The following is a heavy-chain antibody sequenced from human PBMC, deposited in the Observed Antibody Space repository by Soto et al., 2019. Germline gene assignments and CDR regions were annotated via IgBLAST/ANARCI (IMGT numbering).Heavy chain of an antibody. CDR2: ISYDGSNT. CDR3: AKEGGRSGSYYISSSYYFDY. Sequence: QVQLVESGGGVVQPGRSLRLSCVASGFTFSSYGMHWVRQAPGKGLEWVAMISYDGSNTYYADSVKGRFTISRDNSKNTLYLQMNSLRAEDTSVYYCAKEGGRSGSYYISSSYYFDYWGQGTLVTVSS. D-gene: IGHD1-26*01. CDR1: GFTFSSYG. V-gene: IGHV3-30*18. J-gene: IGHJ4*02.